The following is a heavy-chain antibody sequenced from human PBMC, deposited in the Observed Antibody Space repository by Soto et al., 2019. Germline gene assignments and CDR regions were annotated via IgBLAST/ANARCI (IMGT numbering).Heavy chain of an antibody. CDR1: GFTFSSYG. J-gene: IGHJ3*02. V-gene: IGHV3-30*18. CDR3: AKTLDGDSDDAFDI. CDR2: ISYDGSNK. Sequence: QVQLVESGGGVVQPGRSLRLSCAASGFTFSSYGMHWVRQAPGKGLEWVAVISYDGSNKYYADSVKGRFTISRDNSKNTLYLQMNSLRAEYTAVYYCAKTLDGDSDDAFDIWGQGTMVTVSS. D-gene: IGHD4-17*01.